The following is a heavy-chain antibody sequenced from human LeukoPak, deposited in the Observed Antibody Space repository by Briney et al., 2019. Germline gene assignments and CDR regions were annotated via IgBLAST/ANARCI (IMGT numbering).Heavy chain of an antibody. CDR1: GYTLTELS. CDR3: ATIYKYAFCSGYPD. D-gene: IGHD3-3*01. V-gene: IGHV1-24*01. J-gene: IGHJ4*02. CDR2: FDPEDGET. Sequence: ASVKVSCTVSGYTLTELSMHWVRQVPGKGLEWMGGFDPEDGETIYTQKFQGRVTMTEDTSTNTAYMELSSLRSEDTAGYYCATIYKYAFCSGYPDWGQGNLVTVSS.